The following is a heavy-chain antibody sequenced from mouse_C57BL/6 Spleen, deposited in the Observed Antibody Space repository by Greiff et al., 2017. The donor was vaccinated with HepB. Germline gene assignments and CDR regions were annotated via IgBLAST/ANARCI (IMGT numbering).Heavy chain of an antibody. CDR1: GFTFSSYA. CDR3: ARGYYGSRGDY. J-gene: IGHJ2*01. Sequence: DVKLVESGGGLVKPGGSLKLSCAASGFTFSSYAMSWVRQTPEKRLEWVATISDGGSYTYYPDNVKGRFTISRDNAKNNLYLQMSHLKSEDTAMYYCARGYYGSRGDYWGQGTTLTVSS. D-gene: IGHD1-1*01. CDR2: ISDGGSYT. V-gene: IGHV5-4*03.